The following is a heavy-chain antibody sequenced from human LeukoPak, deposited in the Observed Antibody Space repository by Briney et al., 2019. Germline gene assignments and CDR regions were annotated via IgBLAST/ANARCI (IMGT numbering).Heavy chain of an antibody. V-gene: IGHV4-34*01. CDR2: INHSGST. CDR3: ARGREDSSGWSFDY. CDR1: GGSFSGYY. Sequence: SETLSLTCAVYGGSFSGYYWSWIRQPPGKGLEWIGEINHSGSTNYNPSLKSRVTISVDTSKSQFSLKLSSVTAADTAVYYCARGREDSSGWSFDYWGQGTLVTVSS. D-gene: IGHD6-19*01. J-gene: IGHJ4*02.